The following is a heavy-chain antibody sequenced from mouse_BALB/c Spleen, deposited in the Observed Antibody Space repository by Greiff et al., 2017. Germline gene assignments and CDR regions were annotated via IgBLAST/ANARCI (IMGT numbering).Heavy chain of an antibody. D-gene: IGHD2-4*01. CDR2: ISSGGSYT. Sequence: EVQGVESGGDLVKPGGSLKLSCAASGFTFSSYGMSWVRQTPDKRLEWVATISSGGSYTYYPDTVTGRFTISRDNAKNTLYLEMSSLRSEDTAMYYCARDRTTMITFAYWGQGTLVTVSA. V-gene: IGHV5-6*01. CDR3: ARDRTTMITFAY. J-gene: IGHJ3*01. CDR1: GFTFSSYG.